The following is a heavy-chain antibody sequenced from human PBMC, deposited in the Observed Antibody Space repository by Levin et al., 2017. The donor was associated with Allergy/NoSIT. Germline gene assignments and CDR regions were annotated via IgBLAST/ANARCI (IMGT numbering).Heavy chain of an antibody. CDR1: GGSISSGGHS. CDR2: IYDSGST. V-gene: IGHV4-30-2*01. Sequence: NPSETLSLTCAVSGGSISSGGHSWSWIRQPPGKDLVWIGYIYDSGSTYYNPSFQSRVTISVDRSKNQFSLKLNSVTAADTAVYYCARGGSSPWSFDLWGRGTLVTVSS. D-gene: IGHD3-16*01. J-gene: IGHJ2*01. CDR3: ARGGSSPWSFDL.